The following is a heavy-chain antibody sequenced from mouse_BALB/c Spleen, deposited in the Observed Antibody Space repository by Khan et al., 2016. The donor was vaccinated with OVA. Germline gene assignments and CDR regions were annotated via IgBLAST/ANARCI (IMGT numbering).Heavy chain of an antibody. J-gene: IGHJ3*01. Sequence: VQLKESGGDLVKPGGSLKLSCAASGFTFSTYGMSWVRQAPDKRLEWVATVSTGGSYTYYPDSVKGRFTLSRDNSKNTLYLQMSGLRSEDTAMFYCKRLAYYYDSEEFAYWGQGTLVTVSA. V-gene: IGHV5-6*01. CDR2: VSTGGSYT. CDR3: KRLAYYYDSEEFAY. D-gene: IGHD1-1*01. CDR1: GFTFSTYG.